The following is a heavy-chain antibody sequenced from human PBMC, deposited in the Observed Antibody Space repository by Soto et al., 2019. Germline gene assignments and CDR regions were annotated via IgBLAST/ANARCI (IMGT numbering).Heavy chain of an antibody. Sequence: QVQLVESGGGVVQPGRSLRLSCAASGFTFSSYAMHWVRQAPGKGLEWVAVISYDGSNKYYADSVKGRFTISRDNSKTTLYLQMNSLRAEDTAVYYCARGYCGGDCFDYWGQGTLVTVSS. CDR3: ARGYCGGDCFDY. CDR2: ISYDGSNK. V-gene: IGHV3-30-3*01. J-gene: IGHJ4*02. CDR1: GFTFSSYA. D-gene: IGHD2-21*01.